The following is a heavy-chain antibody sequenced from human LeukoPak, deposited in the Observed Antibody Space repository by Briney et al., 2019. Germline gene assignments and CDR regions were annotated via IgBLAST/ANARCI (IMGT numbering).Heavy chain of an antibody. CDR1: GFTFSSYA. V-gene: IGHV3-74*01. CDR2: IKTDGSIT. CDR3: AKDLGGSRDY. J-gene: IGHJ4*02. Sequence: GGSLRLSCAASGFTFSSYAMSWVRHVPGKGLVWVSRIKTDGSITNYADSVKGRFTISRDNAKNTLYLQMNSLRAEDTAVYYCAKDLGGSRDYWGQGTLVTVSS.